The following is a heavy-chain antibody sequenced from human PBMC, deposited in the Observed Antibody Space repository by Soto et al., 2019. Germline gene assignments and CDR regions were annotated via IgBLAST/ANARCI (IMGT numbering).Heavy chain of an antibody. CDR2: ISGYNGNI. Sequence: ASVKVSCKASGDTFIKYAIHWVRQAPGQGLEWMGWISGYNGNINSAEKFQGRVTMTTDTSTSTAYMEVRSLTSDDTAVYYCARDKGYGFGWSSSSGMDVWGQGTTVTVSS. J-gene: IGHJ6*02. V-gene: IGHV1-18*01. CDR3: ARDKGYGFGWSSSSGMDV. D-gene: IGHD5-18*01. CDR1: GDTFIKYA.